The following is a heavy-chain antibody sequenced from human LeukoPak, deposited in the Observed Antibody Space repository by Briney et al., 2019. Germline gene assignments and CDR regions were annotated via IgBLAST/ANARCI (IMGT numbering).Heavy chain of an antibody. V-gene: IGHV1-2*02. J-gene: IGHJ6*02. CDR2: INPNSGGT. CDR3: ARTYLSWGTIFPFYGMDV. D-gene: IGHD3-9*01. CDR1: GYTFTGYY. Sequence: ASVKVSCKASGYTFTGYYMHWVRQAPGQGLEWMGWINPNSGGTNYAQKFQGRVTMTRDTSISTAYMELSRLRSDDTAVYYCARTYLSWGTIFPFYGMDVWGQGTTVTVSS.